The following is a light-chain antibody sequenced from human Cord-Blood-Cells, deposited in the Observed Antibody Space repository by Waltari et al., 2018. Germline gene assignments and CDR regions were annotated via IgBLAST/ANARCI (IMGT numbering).Light chain of an antibody. CDR1: QSISSW. J-gene: IGKJ1*01. Sequence: DIQMTQSPSTLSASVGDRVTITCRASQSISSWLAWYQQKPGKAPKLLIYKAPSLESGVPSRFSGSGSRTEFPLTISILQPDDFATYYCQQYNSYSGTFGQGTKVEIK. CDR2: KAP. CDR3: QQYNSYSGT. V-gene: IGKV1-5*03.